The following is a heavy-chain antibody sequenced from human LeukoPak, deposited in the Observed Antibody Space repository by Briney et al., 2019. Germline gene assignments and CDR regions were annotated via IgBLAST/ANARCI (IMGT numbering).Heavy chain of an antibody. V-gene: IGHV4-34*01. CDR3: ARVSGSYDDWYFDL. D-gene: IGHD1-26*01. J-gene: IGHJ2*01. Sequence: NPSETLSLTCAVYGGSFSGYYWSWIRQPPGKGLEWIGEINHSGSTNYNPSLKSRVTISVDKSKNQFSLKLSSVTAADTAVYYCARVSGSYDDWYFDLWGRGTLVTVSS. CDR2: INHSGST. CDR1: GGSFSGYY.